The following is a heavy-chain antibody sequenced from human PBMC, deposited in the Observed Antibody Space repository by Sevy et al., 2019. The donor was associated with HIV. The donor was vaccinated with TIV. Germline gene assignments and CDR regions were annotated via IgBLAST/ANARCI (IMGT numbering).Heavy chain of an antibody. Sequence: ENLSLTCAVYGGSFSGYYWSWIRQPPGKGLEWIGEINHRGSTNYNPSLKSLVTISVDTSKNQFSLELSSRTAADTAVYYWAGAFDYSNYTNYYYYYGMDVWGQGTTVTVSS. V-gene: IGHV4-34*01. D-gene: IGHD4-4*01. J-gene: IGHJ6*02. CDR1: GGSFSGYY. CDR2: INHRGST. CDR3: AGAFDYSNYTNYYYYYGMDV.